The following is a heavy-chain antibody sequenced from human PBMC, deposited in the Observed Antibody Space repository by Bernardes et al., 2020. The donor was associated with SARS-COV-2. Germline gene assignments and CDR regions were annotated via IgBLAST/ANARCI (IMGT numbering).Heavy chain of an antibody. CDR1: GFTFNNFA. V-gene: IGHV3-23*01. D-gene: IGHD3-10*01. CDR3: AKGKDGSGNYGMDV. J-gene: IGHJ6*02. Sequence: GGSLRLSCAASGFTFNNFAVSWVRQAPGKGLEWVSTIGASGLSTFYADSVKGQFTISRDNSKKTLHLQMSSLRAEDTAVYYCAKGKDGSGNYGMDVWGQGTTVTVSS. CDR2: IGASGLST.